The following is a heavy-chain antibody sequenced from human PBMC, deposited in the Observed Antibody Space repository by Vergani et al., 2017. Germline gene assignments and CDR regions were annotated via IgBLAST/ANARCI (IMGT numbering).Heavy chain of an antibody. Sequence: QVQLQESGPGLVKPSETLSLTCTVSGGSISSYYWGWIRQPPGKGLEWIGSIYYSGSTYYNPSLKSRVTISVDKSKNQFSLKLSSGTAADTAVYYWARVRDGYNPNWFDPWGQGTLVTVSS. J-gene: IGHJ5*02. CDR1: GGSISSYY. CDR2: IYYSGST. D-gene: IGHD5-24*01. CDR3: ARVRDGYNPNWFDP. V-gene: IGHV4-39*07.